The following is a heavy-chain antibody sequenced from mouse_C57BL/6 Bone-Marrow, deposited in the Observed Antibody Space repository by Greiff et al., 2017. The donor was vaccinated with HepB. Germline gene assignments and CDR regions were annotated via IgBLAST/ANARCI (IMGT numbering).Heavy chain of an antibody. Sequence: EVKVEESGGGLVQPGGSMKLSCVASGFTFSNYWMNWVRQSPEKGLEWVAQIRLKSDNYATHYAESVKGRFTISRDDSKSSVYLQMNNLRAEDTGIYYCLYSNYVFYYWGQGTTLTVSS. J-gene: IGHJ2*01. CDR3: LYSNYVFYY. V-gene: IGHV6-3*01. D-gene: IGHD2-5*01. CDR1: GFTFSNYW. CDR2: IRLKSDNYAT.